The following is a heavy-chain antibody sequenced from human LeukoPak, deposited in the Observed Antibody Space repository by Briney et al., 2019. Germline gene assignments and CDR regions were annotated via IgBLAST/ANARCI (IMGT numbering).Heavy chain of an antibody. CDR2: ISAYNGNT. CDR1: GFTFTGYY. D-gene: IGHD6-13*01. CDR3: ARDRRYSSSLFDF. J-gene: IGHJ4*02. Sequence: ASVKVSCKTSGFTFTGYYVHWVRQAPGQGLEWMGWISAYNGNTNYAQKLQDRVTMTTDTSTSTAYMELRSLRFDDTAVFYCARDRRYSSSLFDFWGQGTLVTVSS. V-gene: IGHV1-18*04.